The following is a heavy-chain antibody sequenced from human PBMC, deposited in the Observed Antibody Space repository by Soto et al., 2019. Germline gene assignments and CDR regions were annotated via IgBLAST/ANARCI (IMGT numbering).Heavy chain of an antibody. CDR2: ISSSSSTI. V-gene: IGHV3-48*01. CDR1: GFTFSSYS. J-gene: IGHJ6*03. Sequence: GGSLRLSCAASGFTFSSYSMNWVRQAPGKGLEWVSYISSSSSTIYYADSVKGRFTISRDNAKNSLYLQMNSLRAEDTAVYYCAREPLNYYYYYMDVWGKGPTVTVSS. CDR3: AREPLNYYYYYMDV.